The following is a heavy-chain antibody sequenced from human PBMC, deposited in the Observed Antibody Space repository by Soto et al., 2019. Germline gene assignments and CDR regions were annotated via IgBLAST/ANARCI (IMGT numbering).Heavy chain of an antibody. J-gene: IGHJ5*02. D-gene: IGHD2-15*01. CDR2: ISAYNGNT. CDR3: ARGRDMVVVVAADNWFDP. V-gene: IGHV1-18*01. Sequence: QVQLVQSGAEVKKPGASVKVSCKASGYTFTSYGISWVRQAPGQGLEWMGWISAYNGNTNDAQKLQGRVTMSTYTSTRSAYMELRSLRSYDTAVYYCARGRDMVVVVAADNWFDPWGQGTLVTGSS. CDR1: GYTFTSYG.